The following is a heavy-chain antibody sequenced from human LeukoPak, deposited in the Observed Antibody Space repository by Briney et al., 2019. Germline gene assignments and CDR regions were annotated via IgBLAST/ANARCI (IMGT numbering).Heavy chain of an antibody. CDR2: ISGSGGST. CDR3: AKDPAGGYGDYGYYFDY. V-gene: IGHV3-23*01. D-gene: IGHD4-17*01. Sequence: PGGSLRLSCEASGFIFSSYWMGWVRQAPGKGLEWVSAISGSGGSTYYADSVKGRFTISRDNSKNTLYLQMNSLRAEDTAVYYCAKDPAGGYGDYGYYFDYWGQGTLVTVSS. J-gene: IGHJ4*02. CDR1: GFIFSSYW.